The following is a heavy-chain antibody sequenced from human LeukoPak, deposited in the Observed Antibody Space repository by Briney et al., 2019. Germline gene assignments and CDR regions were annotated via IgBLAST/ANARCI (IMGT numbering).Heavy chain of an antibody. CDR3: AREGLWSGYSTGFVY. Sequence: ASVKVSCKASGYTFTSYAMHWVRQAPGQRLEWMGWINAGNGNTKYSQKFQGRVTITRDTSASTAYMELSSLRSEDTAVYYCAREGLWSGYSTGFVYWGQGTLVTVSS. V-gene: IGHV1-3*01. J-gene: IGHJ4*02. CDR1: GYTFTSYA. D-gene: IGHD3-3*01. CDR2: INAGNGNT.